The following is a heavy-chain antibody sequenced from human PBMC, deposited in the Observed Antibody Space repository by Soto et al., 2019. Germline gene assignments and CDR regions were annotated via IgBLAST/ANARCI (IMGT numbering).Heavy chain of an antibody. D-gene: IGHD1-1*01. CDR2: MNPNRRNT. V-gene: IGHV1-8*01. CDR1: GYTFTSYD. J-gene: IGHJ4*02. CDR3: ASERSGTPDY. Sequence: QVQLVQSGAEVKKPGASVKVSCKASGYTFTSYDINWVRQATGQGLEWMGWMNPNRRNTGYARKFQGSVTMTRNTSISTADMELRSLRSEDTAVYYCASERSGTPDYWGQGTLVTVSS.